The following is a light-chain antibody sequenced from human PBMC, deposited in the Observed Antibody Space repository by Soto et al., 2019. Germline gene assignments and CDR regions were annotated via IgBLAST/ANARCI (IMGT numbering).Light chain of an antibody. CDR2: GSC. V-gene: IGKV3-15*01. CDR3: QQYHNWPIT. CDR1: QRVSSN. J-gene: IGKJ4*01. Sequence: EIVLTQSPATLSVSPGERATISCRASQRVSSNLAWYQQKPGQAPRLLIYGSCTRAAGVPARFGGSGSGTEFTLIISSLQSEDFVVYYCQQYHNWPITFGGGTKVEIK.